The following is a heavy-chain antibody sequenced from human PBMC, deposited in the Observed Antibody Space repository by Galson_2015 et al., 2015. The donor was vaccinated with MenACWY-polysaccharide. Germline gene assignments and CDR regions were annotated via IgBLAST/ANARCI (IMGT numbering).Heavy chain of an antibody. Sequence: SVKVSCKASGGTFSSYAFVWVRQAPGQGLEWMGRIIPFLGTTNYTQKLQGRVTITADESTRTIYMELSSLMSEDTAVYYCGSVGQQLGPRTFAFYYYMDVWGKGTAVTVSS. CDR1: GGTFSSYA. V-gene: IGHV1-69*13. CDR3: GSVGQQLGPRTFAFYYYMDV. D-gene: IGHD6-13*01. J-gene: IGHJ6*03. CDR2: IIPFLGTT.